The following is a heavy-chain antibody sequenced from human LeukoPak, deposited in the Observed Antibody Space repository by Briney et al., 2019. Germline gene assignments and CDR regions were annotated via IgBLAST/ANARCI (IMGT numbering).Heavy chain of an antibody. J-gene: IGHJ4*02. V-gene: IGHV3-23*01. CDR1: GFTFSYYA. D-gene: IGHD3-9*01. CDR2: ISGSGDST. CDR3: ANGPHYNILTGFYKVRSHLDY. Sequence: GGSLRLSCAASGFTFSYYAMSWVRQAPGRGLEWVSVISGSGDSTSNADSVRGRFTISRDNSKNTLYLQMNSLRAEDTAVYYCANGPHYNILTGFYKVRSHLDYWGQGTLVTVSS.